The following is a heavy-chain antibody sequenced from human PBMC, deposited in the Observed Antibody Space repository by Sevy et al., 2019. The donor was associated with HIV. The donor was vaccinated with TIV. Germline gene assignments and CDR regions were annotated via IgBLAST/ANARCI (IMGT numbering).Heavy chain of an antibody. CDR3: ARAVWGTYRYDDY. V-gene: IGHV3-48*01. J-gene: IGHJ4*02. Sequence: GGSLRLSCVASGFTFSNYSLNWVRQAPGKGLEWISYISSSSTNIYYADSVRGRFTIPRDNAKNSLYLQMNSLRAEDTAFYYCARAVWGTYRYDDYWGQGTLVTVSS. CDR1: GFTFSNYS. D-gene: IGHD3-16*02. CDR2: ISSSSTNI.